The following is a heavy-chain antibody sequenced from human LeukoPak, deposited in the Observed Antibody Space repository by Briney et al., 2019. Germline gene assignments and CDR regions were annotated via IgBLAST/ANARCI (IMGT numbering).Heavy chain of an antibody. Sequence: PGGSLRLSCAASGFMFSNYWMSWVRQAPGKGLEWVANIKQDGSESRYVDSVKGRFTISRDNTKNSLYLQMNSLRAEDTAIYYCARDVTPFIWGQGTLVTVSS. CDR1: GFMFSNYW. CDR3: ARDVTPFI. D-gene: IGHD2-15*01. J-gene: IGHJ4*02. V-gene: IGHV3-7*03. CDR2: IKQDGSES.